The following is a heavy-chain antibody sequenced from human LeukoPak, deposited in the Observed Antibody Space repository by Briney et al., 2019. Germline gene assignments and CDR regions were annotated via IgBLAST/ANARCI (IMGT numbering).Heavy chain of an antibody. D-gene: IGHD3-16*01. CDR2: IYPGDSDT. CDR3: VRARQSGSYAGFAH. Sequence: GESLKISCQGSGYSFTNYWIAWVRQMPGKGLEWMGIIYPGDSDTRVSPSFRGRVTMSADKSVSTAHLQLNNLKASDTAMYYCVRARQSGSYAGFAHWGPGTLVTVSS. CDR1: GYSFTNYW. V-gene: IGHV5-51*01. J-gene: IGHJ4*02.